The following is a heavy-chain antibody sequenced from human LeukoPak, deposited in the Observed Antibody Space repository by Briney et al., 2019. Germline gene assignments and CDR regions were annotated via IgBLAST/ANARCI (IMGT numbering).Heavy chain of an antibody. CDR3: AKTLWYEAPLGWFHS. D-gene: IGHD3-10*01. J-gene: IGHJ5*01. V-gene: IGHV3-23*01. CDR2: ISGGFDT. CDR1: VYTFSNFA. Sequence: GGSLRLSCAASVYTFSNFAVSWVRQAPGKGLEWVAVISGGFDTYYADSAKGRFTISRDNSKDTLFLQMNSLRVEDTAVYFCAKTLWYEAPLGWFHSWGQGTLVTVSS.